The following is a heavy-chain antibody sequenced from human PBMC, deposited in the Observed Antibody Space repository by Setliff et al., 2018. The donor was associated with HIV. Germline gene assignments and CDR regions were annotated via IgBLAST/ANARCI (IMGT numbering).Heavy chain of an antibody. CDR1: GFTFGDYA. D-gene: IGHD3-16*01. CDR2: IRSKAYGGTT. Sequence: GGSLRLSCTASGFTFGDYALSWVRQAPGKGLEWVGFIRSKAYGGTTEYAASVKGRFTISRDNGENSLFLQMNSLRVEDTAVYYCTRSPGGGELGLQSSFMDVWGKGTTVTVSS. J-gene: IGHJ6*03. CDR3: TRSPGGGELGLQSSFMDV. V-gene: IGHV3-49*04.